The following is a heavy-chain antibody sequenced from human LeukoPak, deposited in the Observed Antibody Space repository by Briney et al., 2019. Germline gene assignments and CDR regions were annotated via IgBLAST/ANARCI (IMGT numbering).Heavy chain of an antibody. D-gene: IGHD3-16*02. V-gene: IGHV3-7*01. CDR2: IKQDGRET. CDR3: ARGRTYHRL. CDR1: GYTISSYR. J-gene: IGHJ4*02. Sequence: GGSLRLSCAASGYTISSYRMSWARHGPPQGLECVANIKQDGRETYYVGSVKGRFTISRENAKNSLYVQMNSLRVEDTAVYYCARGRTYHRLWGQGTLVTVSS.